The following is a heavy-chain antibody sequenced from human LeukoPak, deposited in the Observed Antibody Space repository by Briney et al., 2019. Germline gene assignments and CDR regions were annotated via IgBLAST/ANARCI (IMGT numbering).Heavy chain of an antibody. CDR3: ARDRSGKYTFDY. J-gene: IGHJ4*02. CDR1: GFTFSSXX. D-gene: IGHD6-19*01. Sequence: PGRSLRLSCAASGFTFSSXXXXXXXXAXXXXXEXXAVISYDGSNKYYADXVKGRFTISRDXSKNTLYLQMDSLRAEDTAVYYCARDRSGKYTFDYWGQGTLVTVSS. CDR2: ISYDGSNK. V-gene: IGHV3-30*04.